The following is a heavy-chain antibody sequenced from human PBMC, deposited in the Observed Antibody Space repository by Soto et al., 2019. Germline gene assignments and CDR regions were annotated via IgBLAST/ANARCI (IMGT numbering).Heavy chain of an antibody. V-gene: IGHV5-10-1*01. CDR3: ANLNMNPDWSIDI. D-gene: IGHD3-9*01. CDR1: GYTFTTRY. J-gene: IGHJ2*01. CDR2: VDPRDSYA. Sequence: LGESLKISCQASGYTFTTRYIMWVRQMPGKGLEWLGSVDPRDSYADYSPSFQGHVTMSAEKSKKTAYLQWNNLKASDSATYYCANLNMNPDWSIDIWGRGTVVTVSS.